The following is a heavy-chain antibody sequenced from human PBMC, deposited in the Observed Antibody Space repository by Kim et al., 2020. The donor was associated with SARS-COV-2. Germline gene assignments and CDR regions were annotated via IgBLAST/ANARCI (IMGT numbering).Heavy chain of an antibody. Sequence: KGRFTISRHNSKNTLYLQMNSLRAEDTAVYYCARSYYDILTGYSYDAFDIWGQGTMVTVSS. CDR3: ARSYYDILTGYSYDAFDI. J-gene: IGHJ3*02. V-gene: IGHV3-53*04. D-gene: IGHD3-9*01.